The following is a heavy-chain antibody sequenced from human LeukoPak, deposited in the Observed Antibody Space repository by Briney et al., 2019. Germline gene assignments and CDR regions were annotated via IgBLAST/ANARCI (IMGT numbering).Heavy chain of an antibody. CDR2: IYYSGST. CDR3: ARHRGSGYPYFDY. D-gene: IGHD3-22*01. Sequence: SETLSLTCTVSGGSINNYYWRWIRQPPGKGLEWIGYIYYSGSTNYNPSLKSRVTISVDTSKNQFSLKLSSLTAADTAVYYCARHRGSGYPYFDYWGQGTLVTVSS. V-gene: IGHV4-59*01. J-gene: IGHJ4*02. CDR1: GGSINNYY.